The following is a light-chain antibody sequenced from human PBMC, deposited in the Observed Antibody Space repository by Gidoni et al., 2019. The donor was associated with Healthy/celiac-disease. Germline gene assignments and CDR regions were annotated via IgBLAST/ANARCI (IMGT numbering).Light chain of an antibody. CDR1: SSNIGAGYD. CDR3: QSYDSSLSGPVV. V-gene: IGLV1-40*01. J-gene: IGLJ2*01. CDR2: GNS. Sequence: QSVLTQPPSVSGAPGQRVTLSCTGSSSNIGAGYDVHWYQQLPGTAPILLIYGNSNRPSGVPDRFYGSKSGTSASLAITGLQAEDEADYYCQSYDSSLSGPVVFGGGTKLTVL.